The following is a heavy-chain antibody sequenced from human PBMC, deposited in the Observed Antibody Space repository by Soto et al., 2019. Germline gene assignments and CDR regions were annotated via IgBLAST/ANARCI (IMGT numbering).Heavy chain of an antibody. CDR2: ISSTTNYI. CDR3: EREPGHPTTNFDT. CDR1: GFTFTRYS. V-gene: IGHV3-21*01. Sequence: EVQLVESGGGLVKPGGSLRLSCAASGFTFTRYSMNWVRQAPGKGLEWVSSISSTTNYIYYADSMKGRFTVSRDNAKNAGYGKINRRSAEDRGVYFWEREPGHPTTNFDTGGEGPLVTVS. J-gene: IGHJ4*02. D-gene: IGHD3-10*01.